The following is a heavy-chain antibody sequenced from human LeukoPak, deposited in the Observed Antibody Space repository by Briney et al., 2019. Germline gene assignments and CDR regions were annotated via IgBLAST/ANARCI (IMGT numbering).Heavy chain of an antibody. CDR3: AKGEYYYDSSGYYQMAFDI. V-gene: IGHV1-18*01. Sequence: ASVTVSCKASGYTFTSYGISWVRQAPGQGLEWMGWISAYNGNTNYAQKLQGRVTMTTDTSTSTAYMELRSLRSDDTAVYYCAKGEYYYDSSGYYQMAFDIWGQGTMVTVSS. CDR1: GYTFTSYG. CDR2: ISAYNGNT. J-gene: IGHJ3*02. D-gene: IGHD3-22*01.